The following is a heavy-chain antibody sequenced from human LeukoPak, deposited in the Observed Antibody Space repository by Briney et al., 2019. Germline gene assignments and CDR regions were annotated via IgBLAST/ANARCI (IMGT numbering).Heavy chain of an antibody. CDR2: IIPIFGTA. CDR1: GGTFSSYA. Sequence: ASVKVSCKASGGTFSSYAISWVRQAPGQGLEWMGGIIPIFGTANYAQKFQGRVTITADESTSTAYMELSSLRSEDTAVYYCARVDCSSTSCSSFDYWGQGTLVTVSS. D-gene: IGHD2-2*01. J-gene: IGHJ4*02. CDR3: ARVDCSSTSCSSFDY. V-gene: IGHV1-69*13.